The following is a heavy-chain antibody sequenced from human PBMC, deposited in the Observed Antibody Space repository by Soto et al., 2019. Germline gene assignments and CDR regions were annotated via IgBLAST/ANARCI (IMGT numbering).Heavy chain of an antibody. CDR2: IGGSGSST. V-gene: IGHV3-23*01. J-gene: IGHJ4*02. CDR1: GFAYGMYA. Sequence: PGGSLRLSCAASGFAYGMYAMSWVRQAPGKGLEWVTAIGGSGSSTYYADSVKGRFTISRDNSKNTLSLQMHSLRADDTAMYYCARHRYLSSTPSFDYWGLGTLVTVSS. D-gene: IGHD2-2*01. CDR3: ARHRYLSSTPSFDY.